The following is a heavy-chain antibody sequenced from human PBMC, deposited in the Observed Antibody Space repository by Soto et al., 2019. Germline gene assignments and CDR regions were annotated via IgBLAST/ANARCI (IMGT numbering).Heavy chain of an antibody. Sequence: GGSLRLSCAASGFTFSSYAMHWVRQAPGKGLEWVAVISYDGSNKYYVDSVKGRFTISRDNAKNSLYLQMNSLRAEDTAVYYCARNVRHCSGGSCYPRPFFNYWGQGTLVTVSS. J-gene: IGHJ4*02. D-gene: IGHD2-15*01. CDR1: GFTFSSYA. CDR3: ARNVRHCSGGSCYPRPFFNY. CDR2: ISYDGSNK. V-gene: IGHV3-30-3*01.